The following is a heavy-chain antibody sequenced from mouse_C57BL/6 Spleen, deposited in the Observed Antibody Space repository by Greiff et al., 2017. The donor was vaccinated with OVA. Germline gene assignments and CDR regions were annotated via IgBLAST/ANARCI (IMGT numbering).Heavy chain of an antibody. J-gene: IGHJ1*03. Sequence: VQLQQSGAELVRPGASVTLSCKASGYTFTDYEMHWVKQTPVHGLEWIGAIDPETGGTAYNQKFKGKAILTAAKSSSTAYMELRSLTSEDSAVYYRTRRELHWYFDVWGTGTTVTVSS. CDR1: GYTFTDYE. D-gene: IGHD4-1*01. CDR3: TRRELHWYFDV. V-gene: IGHV1-15*01. CDR2: IDPETGGT.